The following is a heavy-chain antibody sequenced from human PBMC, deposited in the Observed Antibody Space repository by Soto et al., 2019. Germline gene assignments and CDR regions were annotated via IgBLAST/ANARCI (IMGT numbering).Heavy chain of an antibody. D-gene: IGHD6-13*01. CDR1: GFTFSSCV. V-gene: IGHV3-23*01. CDR2: ITDSGTGT. CDR3: AKGLSNGRWYAED. Sequence: EVHLLESGGGLVHPGESLRLSCGASGFTFSSCVMTWVRQAPGKGLEWVSCITDSGTGTYYADSVKGRFTISRDNSKSTMYLQMNNLRAEDTGVYYCAKGLSNGRWYAEDWGQGTLVTVSS. J-gene: IGHJ4*02.